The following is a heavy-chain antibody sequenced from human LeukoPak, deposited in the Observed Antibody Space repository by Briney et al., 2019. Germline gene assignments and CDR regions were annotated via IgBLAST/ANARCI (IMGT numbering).Heavy chain of an antibody. V-gene: IGHV3-48*04. CDR2: ISSSSTTI. CDR3: TSTYYDFWSGPLGHYFDY. J-gene: IGHJ4*02. CDR1: GFTFSNYN. D-gene: IGHD3-3*01. Sequence: GGSLRLSCAASGFTFSNYNMNWVRQAPGKGLEWVSYISSSSTTIYYADSVKGRFTISRDNAENSLFLQMNSLKTEDTAVYYCTSTYYDFWSGPLGHYFDYWGQGTLVTVSS.